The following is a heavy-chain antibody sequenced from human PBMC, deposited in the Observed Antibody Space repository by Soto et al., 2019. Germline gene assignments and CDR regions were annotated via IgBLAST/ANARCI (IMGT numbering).Heavy chain of an antibody. V-gene: IGHV4-59*01. CDR3: ATTFGGVIAMPDDAFDI. J-gene: IGHJ3*02. Sequence: SETLSLTCTVSGGSISSYYWSWIRQPPGKGLEWIGYIYYSGSTNYNPSLKSRVTISVDTSKNQFSLKLSSVAAADPAVYYCATTFGGVIAMPDDAFDIWGQGTMVTVSS. D-gene: IGHD3-16*02. CDR2: IYYSGST. CDR1: GGSISSYY.